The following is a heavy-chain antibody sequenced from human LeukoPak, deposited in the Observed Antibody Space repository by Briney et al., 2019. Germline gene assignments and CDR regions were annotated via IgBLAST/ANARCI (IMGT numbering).Heavy chain of an antibody. V-gene: IGHV3-30*18. J-gene: IGHJ4*02. CDR1: GFAFSTYG. CDR3: AKGGCSFTNCYTNC. D-gene: IGHD2-2*02. CDR2: ISYDGNNK. Sequence: PGGSLRLSCAASGFAFSTYGMHGGRQAPGKGLEGGAVISYDGNNKYYGDSVKGRFTISRDNSKDTLYMQMNSLRTEDTALYYCAKGGCSFTNCYTNCWGQGTLVTVSS.